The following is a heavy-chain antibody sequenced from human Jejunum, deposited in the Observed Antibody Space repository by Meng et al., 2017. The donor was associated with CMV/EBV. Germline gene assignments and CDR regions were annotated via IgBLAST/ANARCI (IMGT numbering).Heavy chain of an antibody. J-gene: IGHJ6*02. D-gene: IGHD2-2*01. V-gene: IGHV3-21*01. CDR2: ISATGTYI. CDR1: EFSFSSHK. Sequence: EFSFSSHKMNGVRQAPGKGLEWVASISATGTYIYYADPVKGRFTISRDNAKNSLYLQMNSLRVDDTAVYYCANQMPWNYYYGMDLWGQGTTVTVSS. CDR3: ANQMPWNYYYGMDL.